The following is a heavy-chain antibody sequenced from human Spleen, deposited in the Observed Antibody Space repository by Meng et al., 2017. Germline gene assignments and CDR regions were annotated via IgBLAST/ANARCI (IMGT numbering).Heavy chain of an antibody. CDR3: ARVSHDSSGDYSYFYH. CDR2: INPNSGGT. Sequence: QVQLVQSGAEVKKPGASVKVPCKASGYTFTGYYIHWVRQAPGQGLEWMGRINPNSGGTSYAQKFQGRVTMTRDTSLSTAYMELSRLRSDDTAIYYCARVSHDSSGDYSYFYHWGQGTLVTVSS. J-gene: IGHJ1*01. CDR1: GYTFTGYY. V-gene: IGHV1-2*06. D-gene: IGHD3-22*01.